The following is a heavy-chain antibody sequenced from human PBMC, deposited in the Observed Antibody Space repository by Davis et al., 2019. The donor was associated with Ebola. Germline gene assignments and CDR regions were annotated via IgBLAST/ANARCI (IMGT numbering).Heavy chain of an antibody. J-gene: IGHJ4*02. D-gene: IGHD4-17*01. Sequence: ASVKVSCKASGYTFTSYYMHWVRQAPGQGLEWMGIINPSGGSTSYAQKFQGRVTITRDTSASTAYMELSSLRSEDTAVYYCARDYGDYGFDYWGQGTLVTVSS. CDR1: GYTFTSYY. CDR2: INPSGGST. CDR3: ARDYGDYGFDY. V-gene: IGHV1-46*01.